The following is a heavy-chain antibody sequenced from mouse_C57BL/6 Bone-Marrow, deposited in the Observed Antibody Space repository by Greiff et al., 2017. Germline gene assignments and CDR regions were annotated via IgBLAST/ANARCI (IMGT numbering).Heavy chain of an antibody. Sequence: VQLQQPGAELVKPGASVKMSCKASGYTFTSYWITWVKQRPGQGLEWIGDIYPGSGSTNYNEKFKRKATLTVDTSSSTAYMQLSSLTSEDSAVYYCALYYYGSSYGYFDVWGTGTTVTVSS. J-gene: IGHJ1*03. V-gene: IGHV1-55*01. CDR1: GYTFTSYW. CDR2: IYPGSGST. CDR3: ALYYYGSSYGYFDV. D-gene: IGHD1-1*01.